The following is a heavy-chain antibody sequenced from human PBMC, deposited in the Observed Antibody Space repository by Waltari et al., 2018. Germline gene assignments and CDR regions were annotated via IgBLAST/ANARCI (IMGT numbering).Heavy chain of an antibody. CDR2: INGDGYGI. V-gene: IGHV3-74*01. CDR3: ARKGGRGYAYGPFYFDY. Sequence: EVQLVEAGGDLVQPGGSLRLSCEASGFTFSDYWMHWVRQSPGKGPVWVSHINGDGYGITFLDSLKGRFPISRDNTTSTLYLQMNSLRVADTAVYYCARKGGRGYAYGPFYFDYWGQGALVIVSS. J-gene: IGHJ4*02. CDR1: GFTFSDYW. D-gene: IGHD5-12*01.